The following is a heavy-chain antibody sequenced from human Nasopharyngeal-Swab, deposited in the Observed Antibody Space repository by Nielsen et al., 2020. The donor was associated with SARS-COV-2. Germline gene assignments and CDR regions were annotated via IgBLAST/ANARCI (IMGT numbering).Heavy chain of an antibody. D-gene: IGHD1-26*01. CDR3: ARVPGATDGMDV. CDR2: INPSGGST. V-gene: IGHV1-46*01. Sequence: ASVKVSCKASGYSFTSYYMHWVRQAPGQGLEWMGIINPSGGSTSYAQKFQGRVTMTRDTSTSTVYMELSSLRSEDTAVYYCARVPGATDGMDVWGQGTTVTVSS. J-gene: IGHJ6*02. CDR1: GYSFTSYY.